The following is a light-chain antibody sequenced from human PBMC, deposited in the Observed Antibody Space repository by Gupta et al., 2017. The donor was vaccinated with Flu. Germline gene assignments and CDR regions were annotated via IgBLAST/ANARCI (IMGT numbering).Light chain of an antibody. CDR3: LLFYSESWV. CDR1: TGPVTSRHY. J-gene: IGLJ3*02. CDR2: DTT. Sequence: GTVMLTCGSSTGPVTSRHYPYWLQQRPGQAPRTLMYDTTIKQSWTPARFSGSLLGGKAALTLSGAQPEDDADYYCLLFYSESWVFGGGTKLTVL. V-gene: IGLV7-46*01.